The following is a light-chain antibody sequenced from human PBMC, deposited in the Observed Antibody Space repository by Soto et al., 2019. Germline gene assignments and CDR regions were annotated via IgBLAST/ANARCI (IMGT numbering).Light chain of an antibody. V-gene: IGLV2-11*01. CDR1: ASDVGDYNY. CDR2: DVN. Sequence: ALTQPRSVSGSPEQSVTISCTGSASDVGDYNYVSWYQRHPGKAPKLVIYDVNKRPSGVPDRFSGSKSGNAASLTISGLQTEDEADYYCCSFAGSHTLYVFGTGTKLTVL. CDR3: CSFAGSHTLYV. J-gene: IGLJ1*01.